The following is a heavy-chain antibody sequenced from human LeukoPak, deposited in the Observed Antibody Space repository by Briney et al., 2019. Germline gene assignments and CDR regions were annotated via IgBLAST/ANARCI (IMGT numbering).Heavy chain of an antibody. CDR3: ARVALYSNIPGGVY. Sequence: GGSLRLSCAASGFTVSSNYMSWVRQAPGKGLEWVSVIYSGGSTYYADSVKGRFTISRDNSKNTLYLQMNSLRAEDTAVYYCARVALYSNIPGGVYWGQGTLVTVSS. CDR2: IYSGGST. J-gene: IGHJ4*02. D-gene: IGHD5-18*01. V-gene: IGHV3-53*01. CDR1: GFTVSSNY.